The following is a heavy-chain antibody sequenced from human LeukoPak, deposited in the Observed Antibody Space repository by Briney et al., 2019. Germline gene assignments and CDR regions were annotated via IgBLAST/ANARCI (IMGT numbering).Heavy chain of an antibody. D-gene: IGHD2-15*01. CDR2: INHSGST. Sequence: SETLSLTCAVFGGSFSDYYWSRIRQPPGKGLEWIGEINHSGSTNYNPSLKSRVTISVDTSKNQFSLKLSSVTAADTAVYYCARGVLNIVVVVAATIRNFKFDPWGQGTLVTVSS. CDR1: GGSFSDYY. CDR3: ARGVLNIVVVVAATIRNFKFDP. J-gene: IGHJ5*02. V-gene: IGHV4-34*01.